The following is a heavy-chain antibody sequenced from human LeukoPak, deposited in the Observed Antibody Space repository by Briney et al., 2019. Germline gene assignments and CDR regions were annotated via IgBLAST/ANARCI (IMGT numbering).Heavy chain of an antibody. V-gene: IGHV2-70*11. CDR3: ARIYRGNNWPFDY. D-gene: IGHD5-12*01. CDR1: GFSLSTSGMC. Sequence: SGPALVKPTQTLTLTCTFSGFSLSTSGMCVSWIRQPPGKALEWLARIDWDDDKYYSTSLKTRLTISKDTSINRVVLTMTNMDPVDTATYYCARIYRGNNWPFDYWGQGTLVTVSS. J-gene: IGHJ4*02. CDR2: IDWDDDK.